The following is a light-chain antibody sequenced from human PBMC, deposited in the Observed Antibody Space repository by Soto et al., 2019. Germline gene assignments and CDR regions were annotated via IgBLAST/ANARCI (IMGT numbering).Light chain of an antibody. CDR3: CSYAGSNNWV. CDR1: SSDVGGYNF. J-gene: IGLJ3*02. CDR2: DVN. Sequence: QSALTQPPSASGSPGQSLTISCTGTSSDVGGYNFVSWYQQHPGKAPKLMISDVNKRPSGVPDRFSGSKSGNTASLTVSGLQAEDEADYYCCSYAGSNNWVFGGGTKLTVL. V-gene: IGLV2-8*01.